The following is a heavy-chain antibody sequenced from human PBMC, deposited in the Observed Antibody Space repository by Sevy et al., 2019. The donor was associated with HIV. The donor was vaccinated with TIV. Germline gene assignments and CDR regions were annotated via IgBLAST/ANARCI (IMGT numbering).Heavy chain of an antibody. J-gene: IGHJ6*02. D-gene: IGHD2-2*01. Sequence: GGSLRLSCVASGFTFSSYGMHWVRQAPGKGLEWVAVISYDGSNKYYADSVKGRFTISRDNSKNTLYLQMNSLRAEDTAVYYWAKVELEDIVVVPAADYYYYGLDVWGQGTTVTVSS. V-gene: IGHV3-30*18. CDR1: GFTFSSYG. CDR3: AKVELEDIVVVPAADYYYYGLDV. CDR2: ISYDGSNK.